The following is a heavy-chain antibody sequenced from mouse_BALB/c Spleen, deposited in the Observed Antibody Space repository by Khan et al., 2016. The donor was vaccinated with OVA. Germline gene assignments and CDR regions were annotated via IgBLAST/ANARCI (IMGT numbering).Heavy chain of an antibody. CDR1: GFSLTDYD. J-gene: IGHJ4*01. Sequence: QVQLKESGPGLVAPSQSLSITCTVSGFSLTDYDVSWIRQPPGKGLEWLGVIWGGGNTYYNSALNSRLSISKDNSKSQVFLKMNSLQTDDTAMYYCAKGVWSYYFALDYWGQGTSVTVSS. V-gene: IGHV2-6-5*01. D-gene: IGHD2-10*02. CDR3: AKGVWSYYFALDY. CDR2: IWGGGNT.